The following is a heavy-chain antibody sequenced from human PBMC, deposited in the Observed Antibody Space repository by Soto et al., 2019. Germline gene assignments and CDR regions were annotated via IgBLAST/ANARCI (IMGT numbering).Heavy chain of an antibody. CDR3: ASKIAYYYYGMDV. Sequence: SETLSLTCTVSGGSISSGGYYWSWIRQHPGKGLEWIGYIYYSGSTYYNPSLKSRVTISVDTSKNQFSLKLSSVTAADTAVYYCASKIAYYYYGMDVWGQGTTVTVYS. J-gene: IGHJ6*02. CDR1: GGSISSGGYY. D-gene: IGHD6-13*01. V-gene: IGHV4-31*03. CDR2: IYYSGST.